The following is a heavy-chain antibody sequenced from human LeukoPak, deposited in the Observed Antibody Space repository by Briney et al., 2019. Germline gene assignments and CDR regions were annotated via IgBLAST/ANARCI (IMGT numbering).Heavy chain of an antibody. D-gene: IGHD6-6*01. V-gene: IGHV4-34*01. CDR3: ARPVEAAARYYYYYMDV. J-gene: IGHJ6*03. CDR2: INHSGST. Sequence: SETLSLTCAVYGGSFSGYYWSWIRQPPGKGLEWIGEINHSGSTNYNPSLKSRVTISVDTSKNQFSLKLSSVTAADTAVYYCARPVEAAARYYYYYMDVWGKGTTVTVSS. CDR1: GGSFSGYY.